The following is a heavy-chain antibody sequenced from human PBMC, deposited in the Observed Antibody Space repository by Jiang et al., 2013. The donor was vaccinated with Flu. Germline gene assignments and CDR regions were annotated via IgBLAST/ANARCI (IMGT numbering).Heavy chain of an antibody. V-gene: IGHV1-46*01. CDR1: GYSFISYY. Sequence: QLVESGAEVKTPGASVKVSCKASGYSFISYYMNWVRQAPGQGPEWMGIINPSGGATSYAQKFQGRVTMTRNTSISTAYMELSSLRSEDTAVYYCARVGLFRTSYYYYGMDVWGQGTTVTVSS. J-gene: IGHJ6*02. D-gene: IGHD1-26*01. CDR3: ARVGLFRTSYYYYGMDV. CDR2: INPSGGAT.